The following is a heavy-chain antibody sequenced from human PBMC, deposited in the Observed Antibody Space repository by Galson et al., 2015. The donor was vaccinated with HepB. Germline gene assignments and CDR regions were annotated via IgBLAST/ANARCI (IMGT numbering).Heavy chain of an antibody. V-gene: IGHV3-21*01. Sequence: SLRLSCAASGFTFSSYSMNWVRQAPGKGLEWVSSISSSSSYIYYADSVKGRFTISRDNAKNSLYLQMNSLRAEDTAVYYCARRYCSGGSCYLAGFPGMDVWGQGTTVTVSS. J-gene: IGHJ6*02. D-gene: IGHD2-15*01. CDR1: GFTFSSYS. CDR2: ISSSSSYI. CDR3: ARRYCSGGSCYLAGFPGMDV.